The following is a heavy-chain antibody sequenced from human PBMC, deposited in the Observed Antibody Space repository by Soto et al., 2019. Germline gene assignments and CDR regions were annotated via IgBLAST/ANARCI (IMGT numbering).Heavy chain of an antibody. CDR2: IIPIFGTA. V-gene: IGHV1-69*13. Sequence: SVKVSCKASGGTFSSYAISWVRQAPGQGLEWMGGIIPIFGTANYAQKFQGRVTITADESTSTAYMELSSLRSEDTTVYYCARALDGGGYCGGDCYIYYGMDVWGQGTTVTVSS. CDR1: GGTFSSYA. CDR3: ARALDGGGYCGGDCYIYYGMDV. J-gene: IGHJ6*02. D-gene: IGHD2-21*02.